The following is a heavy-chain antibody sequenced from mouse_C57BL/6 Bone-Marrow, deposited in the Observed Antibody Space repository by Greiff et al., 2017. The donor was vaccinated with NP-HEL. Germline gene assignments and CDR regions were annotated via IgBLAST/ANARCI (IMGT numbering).Heavy chain of an antibody. CDR1: GFTFSDYY. V-gene: IGHV5-16*01. CDR2: INYDGSST. CDR3: ARDLGPFDY. Sequence: EVKVVESEGGLVQPGSSMKLSCTASGFTFSDYYMAWVRQVPEKGLEWVANINYDGSSTYYLDSLKSRFIISRDNAKNILYLQMSSLKSEDTATDYCARDLGPFDYWGQGTTLTVSS. J-gene: IGHJ2*01.